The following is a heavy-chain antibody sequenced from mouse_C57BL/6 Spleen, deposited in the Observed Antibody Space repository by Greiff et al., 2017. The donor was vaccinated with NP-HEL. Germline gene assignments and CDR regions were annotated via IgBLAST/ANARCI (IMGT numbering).Heavy chain of an antibody. Sequence: EVKLQESGPELVKPGASVKISCKASGYSFTGYYMNWVKQSPEKSLEWIGEINPSTGGTTYNQKFKAKATLTVDKSSSTAYMQLKSLTSEDSAVYYCARILWLRREGYFDYWGQGTTLTVSS. CDR3: ARILWLRREGYFDY. CDR1: GYSFTGYY. J-gene: IGHJ2*01. V-gene: IGHV1-42*01. CDR2: INPSTGGT. D-gene: IGHD2-2*01.